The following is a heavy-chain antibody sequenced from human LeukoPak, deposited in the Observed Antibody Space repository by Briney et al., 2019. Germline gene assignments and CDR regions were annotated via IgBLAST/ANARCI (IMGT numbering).Heavy chain of an antibody. CDR1: GFTFDDYA. Sequence: GRSLRLSCAASGFTFDDYAMHWVRQAPGKGLEWVSGISWNSGSIGYADSVKGRFTISRDNSKNTLYLQMNSLRAEDTAVYYCAKGWQAVAGAHFDYWGQGTLVTVSS. CDR3: AKGWQAVAGAHFDY. D-gene: IGHD6-19*01. CDR2: ISWNSGSI. V-gene: IGHV3-9*01. J-gene: IGHJ4*02.